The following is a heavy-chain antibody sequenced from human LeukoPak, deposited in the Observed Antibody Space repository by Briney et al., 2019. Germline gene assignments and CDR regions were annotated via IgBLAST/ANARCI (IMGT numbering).Heavy chain of an antibody. CDR1: GGSINSYY. D-gene: IGHD2-21*02. CDR3: AGETYCAADCYSGFDF. J-gene: IGHJ4*02. CDR2: IYYIGST. Sequence: PSETLSLTCTVSGGSINSYYWSWIRQPPGKGLEWIGYIYYIGSTNYNPSLKSRVTISVDTSKNQFSLKLSSVTAADTAVYYCAGETYCAADCYSGFDFWGQGTLVTVSS. V-gene: IGHV4-59*01.